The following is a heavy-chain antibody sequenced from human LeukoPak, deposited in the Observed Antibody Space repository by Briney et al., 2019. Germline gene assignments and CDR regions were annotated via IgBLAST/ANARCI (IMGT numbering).Heavy chain of an antibody. CDR3: AKDRHTPEFIAAAD. CDR1: GFTFSSYG. CDR2: ISYDGSNK. Sequence: HPGASLRLSCAASGFTFSSYGMHWVRQAPGKGLEWVAVISYDGSNKYYADSVKGRFTISRDNSKNTLYLQMNSLRAEDTAVYYCAKDRHTPEFIAAADWGQGTLVTVSS. D-gene: IGHD6-13*01. V-gene: IGHV3-30*18. J-gene: IGHJ4*02.